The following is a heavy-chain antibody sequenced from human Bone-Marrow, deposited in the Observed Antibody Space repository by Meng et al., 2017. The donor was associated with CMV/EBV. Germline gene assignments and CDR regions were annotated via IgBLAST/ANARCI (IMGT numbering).Heavy chain of an antibody. V-gene: IGHV3-48*03. CDR2: VSSTAYSI. J-gene: IGHJ6*02. Sequence: GESLKISCAASGFTFANYEMNWVRQAPGKGLEWVSYVSSTAYSIYYADSVRGRFTISRDNAKNSLYLQMNSLRAEDTAVYYCAREFLGYDFWSGYYTGAPYYYYGMDVWGQGTTVTVSS. CDR3: AREFLGYDFWSGYYTGAPYYYYGMDV. CDR1: GFTFANYE. D-gene: IGHD3-3*01.